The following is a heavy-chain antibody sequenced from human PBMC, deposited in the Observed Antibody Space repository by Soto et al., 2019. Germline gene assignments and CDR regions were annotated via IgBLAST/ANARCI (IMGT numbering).Heavy chain of an antibody. CDR1: GFMFSLYD. V-gene: IGHV3-30*18. J-gene: IGHJ5*02. Sequence: QVQLAESGGGVVQPGRSLRLSCAASGFMFSLYDMHWVRQAPGKGLEWVSVIFSDGSKRYYADSVQDRFTISRDNSKNTLYLQMDSLTPEDTAVYYCGKDALYIKGGARVVWTGQGGDLWGRGTLVTVSS. CDR2: IFSDGSKR. CDR3: GKDALYIKGGARVVWTGQGGDL. D-gene: IGHD2-15*01.